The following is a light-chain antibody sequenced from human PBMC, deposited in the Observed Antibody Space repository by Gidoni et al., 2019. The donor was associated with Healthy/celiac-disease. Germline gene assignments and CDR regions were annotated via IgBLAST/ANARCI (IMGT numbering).Light chain of an antibody. CDR2: AAS. V-gene: IGKV1-39*01. CDR3: HQSYSTPRVT. J-gene: IGKJ3*01. Sequence: DIQMTQSQSSLSASVGDRVTITCRASQSISSYLNWYQQKPGKAPKLLIYAASSLQSGVLSRFSVSVSWTDFTLTISSLQPEYCATYYCHQSYSTPRVTFGPGTKVDIK. CDR1: QSISSY.